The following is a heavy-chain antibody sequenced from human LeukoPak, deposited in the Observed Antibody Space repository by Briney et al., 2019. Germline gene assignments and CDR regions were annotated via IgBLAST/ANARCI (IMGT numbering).Heavy chain of an antibody. Sequence: SETLSLTCTVSGGSISSSSYYWGWLRQPPGKGLEWIGSIYYSGSTYYNPSLKSRVTISVDTSKNQFSLKLSSVTAADTAVYYCARQTKGYYYDSSGYPDYWGQGTLVTVSS. V-gene: IGHV4-39*07. CDR2: IYYSGST. J-gene: IGHJ4*02. CDR1: GGSISSSSYY. D-gene: IGHD3-22*01. CDR3: ARQTKGYYYDSSGYPDY.